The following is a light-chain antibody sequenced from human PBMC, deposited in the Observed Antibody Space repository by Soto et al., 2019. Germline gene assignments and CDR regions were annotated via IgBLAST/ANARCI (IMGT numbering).Light chain of an antibody. CDR2: GVS. V-gene: IGKV1-16*02. CDR1: QDISTY. Sequence: DIQMTQSPSSLSASVGDRVTITCRASQDISTYLAWFQQKPGKAPKSLIYGVSNLQSGVPSKFSGSGSGTDFTLTISSLQTEDIASDYCQQYNGYPFTFAQGTRVEIK. CDR3: QQYNGYPFT. J-gene: IGKJ2*01.